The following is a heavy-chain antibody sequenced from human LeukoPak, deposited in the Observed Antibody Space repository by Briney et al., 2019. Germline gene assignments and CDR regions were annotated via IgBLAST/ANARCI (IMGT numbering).Heavy chain of an antibody. V-gene: IGHV4-59*08. J-gene: IGHJ4*02. Sequence: SETLSLTCAVSGDSLSSHYWSWIRQPPGKGLEWIGYIYGSGSTHYDPSLRSRVTISEDTSKNQFSLKLTSVTAADTAVYYCARNVGWYSHDSWGQGTLVTVSS. CDR2: IYGSGST. CDR3: ARNVGWYSHDS. D-gene: IGHD6-19*01. CDR1: GDSLSSHY.